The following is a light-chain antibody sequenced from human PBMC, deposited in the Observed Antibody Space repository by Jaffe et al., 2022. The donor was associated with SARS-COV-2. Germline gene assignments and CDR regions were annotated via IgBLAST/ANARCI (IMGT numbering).Light chain of an antibody. CDR1: QSVLYSSNNKNY. CDR2: WAS. V-gene: IGKV4-1*01. Sequence: DIVMTQSPDSLAVSLGERATINCKSSQSVLYSSNNKNYLAWYQQKPGQPPKLLIYWASTRESGVPDRFSGSGSGTDFTLTINSLQAEDVAVYYCQQYFGTPSFGQGTKLEIK. CDR3: QQYFGTPS. J-gene: IGKJ2*01.